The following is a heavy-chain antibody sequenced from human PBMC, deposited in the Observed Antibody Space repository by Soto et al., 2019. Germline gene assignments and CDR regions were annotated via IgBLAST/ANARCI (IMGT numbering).Heavy chain of an antibody. CDR1: GYTFTSYA. CDR3: ARGPVVSNWFDP. J-gene: IGHJ5*02. V-gene: IGHV1-3*01. D-gene: IGHD2-2*01. CDR2: INAGNGNT. Sequence: VKVSCKASGYTFTSYAMHWVRQAPGQRLEWMGWINAGNGNTKYSQKFQGRVTITRDTSASTAYMELSSLRSEDTAVYYCARGPVVSNWFDPWGQGTLVTVSS.